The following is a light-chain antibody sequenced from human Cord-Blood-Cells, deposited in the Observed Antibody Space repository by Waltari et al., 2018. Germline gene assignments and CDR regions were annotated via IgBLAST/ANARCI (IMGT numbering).Light chain of an antibody. CDR2: KDS. CDR3: QSADSSGTWV. V-gene: IGLV3-25*03. CDR1: ALPKLY. Sequence: SYELTQPPSVSVSPGQTARITCPGDALPKLYAYWYQQKPGQAPVLVIYKDSERPSGIPERFSGSSSGTTVTLTISGVQAEDEADYYCQSADSSGTWVFGGGTKLTVL. J-gene: IGLJ3*02.